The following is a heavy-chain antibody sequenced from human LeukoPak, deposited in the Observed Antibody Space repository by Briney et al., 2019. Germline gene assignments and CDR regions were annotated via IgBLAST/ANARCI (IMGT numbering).Heavy chain of an antibody. V-gene: IGHV5-51*01. J-gene: IGHJ3*01. CDR2: IFPADSDT. CDR1: GYSFTTYL. Sequence: GESLKISCKASGYSFTTYLIGWVRQMPGKGPEWMGIIFPADSDTRYSPSFQGQVTVSADKSISTAYLEWSSLEASDTAMYYCARWVTADRGKKDAFDVWGQGTTVTVSS. CDR3: ARWVTADRGKKDAFDV. D-gene: IGHD2-21*02.